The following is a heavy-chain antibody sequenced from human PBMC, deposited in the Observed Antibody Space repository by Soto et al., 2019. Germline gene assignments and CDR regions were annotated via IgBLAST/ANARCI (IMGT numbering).Heavy chain of an antibody. D-gene: IGHD3-9*01. CDR2: IYYSGST. Sequence: QLQLQESGPGLVKPSETLSLTCTVSGGSISSSSYYWGWIRQPPGKGLEGIGRIYYSGSTYYNPSLKSRVTRSVDTSKTQFSLKLSSVTAADTAVYYCARTYYDILTGYYSFDYWGQGTLVTVSS. CDR1: GGSISSSSYY. V-gene: IGHV4-39*01. CDR3: ARTYYDILTGYYSFDY. J-gene: IGHJ4*02.